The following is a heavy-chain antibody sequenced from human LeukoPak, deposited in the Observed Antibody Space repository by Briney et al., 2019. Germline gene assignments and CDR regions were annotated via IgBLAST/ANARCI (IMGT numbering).Heavy chain of an antibody. CDR2: IHYSGST. CDR3: ARLRMVRRVIEIYYFDY. J-gene: IGHJ4*02. V-gene: IGHV4-59*01. D-gene: IGHD3-10*01. Sequence: KRSETLSLTWTVSCGSISRYYWSWIRQPPEKGQEWVGYIHYSGSTNYNSSLKSRVTISVDTSKNQFSLTLSSVTAGDTAVYFCARLRMVRRVIEIYYFDYWGQGTLVTVSS. CDR1: CGSISRYY.